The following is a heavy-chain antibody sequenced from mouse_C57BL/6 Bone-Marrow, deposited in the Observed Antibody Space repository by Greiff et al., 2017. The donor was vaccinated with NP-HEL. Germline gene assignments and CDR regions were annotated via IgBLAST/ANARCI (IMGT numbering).Heavy chain of an antibody. J-gene: IGHJ3*01. Sequence: EVQLQQSGPELVKPGASVKISCKASGYSFTGYYMNWVKQSPEKSLEWIGEINPSTGGTTYNQKFKAKATLTVDKSSSTAYMQLKSLTSEDSAVYYCARRGGNYEAWFADWGKGTLVTVSA. CDR1: GYSFTGYY. V-gene: IGHV1-42*01. D-gene: IGHD2-1*01. CDR2: INPSTGGT. CDR3: ARRGGNYEAWFAD.